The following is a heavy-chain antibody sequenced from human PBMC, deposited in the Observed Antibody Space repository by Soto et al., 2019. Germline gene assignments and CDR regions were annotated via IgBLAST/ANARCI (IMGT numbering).Heavy chain of an antibody. J-gene: IGHJ4*02. CDR2: IYYSGST. D-gene: IGHD3-9*01. CDR1: GGSISSYY. Sequence: SETLSLTCTVSGGSISSYYWSWIRQPPGKGLEWIGYIYYSGSTNYNPSLKSRVTISVDTSKNQFSLKLSSVTAADTAVYYCAREYYDILTGYLFIDYWGQGTLVTVSS. CDR3: AREYYDILTGYLFIDY. V-gene: IGHV4-59*01.